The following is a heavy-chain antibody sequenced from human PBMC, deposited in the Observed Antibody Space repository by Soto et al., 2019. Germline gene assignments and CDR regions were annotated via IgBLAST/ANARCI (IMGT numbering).Heavy chain of an antibody. D-gene: IGHD1-26*01. Sequence: SVKVSCKASGFTFTSSAVQWVRQARGQRLEWIGCIVVGSGNTNYAQKFQERVTITRDMSTSTAYMELSSLRSEDTAVYYCAAAGIVVVTALDYWGQGTLVTVSS. CDR2: IVVGSGNT. V-gene: IGHV1-58*01. CDR3: AAAGIVVVTALDY. J-gene: IGHJ4*02. CDR1: GFTFTSSA.